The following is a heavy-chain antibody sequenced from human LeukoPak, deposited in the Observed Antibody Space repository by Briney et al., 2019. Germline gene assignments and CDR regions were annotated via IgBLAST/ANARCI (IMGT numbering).Heavy chain of an antibody. D-gene: IGHD1-26*01. CDR2: LSGAGDDP. Sequence: PGGSLRLSCAASGFTFSSHAMSWVRQTPGRGLEWVSTLSGAGDDPYYADHVKGRFTVSRDNSKSTLYLHMSSLRAEDSAIYYCAKDVRVGGGGMDVWGQGTPVTVSS. CDR1: GFTFSSHA. J-gene: IGHJ6*02. V-gene: IGHV3-23*01. CDR3: AKDVRVGGGGMDV.